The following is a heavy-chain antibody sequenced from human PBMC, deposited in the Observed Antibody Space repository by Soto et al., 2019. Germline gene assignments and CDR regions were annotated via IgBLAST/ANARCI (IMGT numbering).Heavy chain of an antibody. D-gene: IGHD6-13*01. CDR1: GGSISSYY. CDR3: ARDRIALDY. V-gene: IGHV4-59*01. J-gene: IGHJ4*02. Sequence: SETLSLTCTVSGGSISSYYWSWIRQPPGKGLEWIGYIYYSGSTNYNPSLKSRVTISVDTSKNQFSLKLSSVTAADTAVYYCARDRIALDYWGQGTLVTVSS. CDR2: IYYSGST.